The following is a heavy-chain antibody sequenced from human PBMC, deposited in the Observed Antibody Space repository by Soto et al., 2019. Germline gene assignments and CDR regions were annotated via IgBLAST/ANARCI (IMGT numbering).Heavy chain of an antibody. V-gene: IGHV3-48*01. D-gene: IGHD5-12*01. Sequence: GGSLRLSCAASGFTFSSYSMNWVRQAPGKGLEWVSYISSSSSTIYYADSVKGRFTISRDNAKNSLYLQMNSLRAEDTAVYYCAAEATILNWFDPWGQGNLVTVSS. CDR2: ISSSSSTI. CDR3: AAEATILNWFDP. CDR1: GFTFSSYS. J-gene: IGHJ5*02.